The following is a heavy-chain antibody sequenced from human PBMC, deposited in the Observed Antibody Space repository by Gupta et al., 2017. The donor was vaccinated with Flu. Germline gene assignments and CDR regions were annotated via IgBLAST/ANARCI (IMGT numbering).Heavy chain of an antibody. CDR3: ASTGDPTFNYEAFDI. Sequence: EVQLVQSGAEVKKPGESLRISCKGSGYSFTSYWISWVRQMPGKGLEWMGRIDPSDSYTNYSPSFQGHVTISADKSISTAYLQWSSLKASDTAMYYCASTGDPTFNYEAFDIWGQGTMVTVSS. J-gene: IGHJ3*02. CDR1: GYSFTSYW. CDR2: IDPSDSYT. V-gene: IGHV5-10-1*01. D-gene: IGHD3-3*01.